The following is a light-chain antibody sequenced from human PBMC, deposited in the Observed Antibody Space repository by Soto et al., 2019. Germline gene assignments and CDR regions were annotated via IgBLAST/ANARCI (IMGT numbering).Light chain of an antibody. Sequence: QSVLTQPPSGSGTPGQRVTISCSGSSSNIGSNTVNWYQQLPGTAPKLLIHANNQRPSGVPDRFSGSKSGTSASLAISWLQSEEADYYCAPWDDRLNSYVFATG. CDR1: SSNIGSNT. CDR2: ANN. J-gene: IGLJ1*01. CDR3: APWDDRLNSYV. V-gene: IGLV1-44*01.